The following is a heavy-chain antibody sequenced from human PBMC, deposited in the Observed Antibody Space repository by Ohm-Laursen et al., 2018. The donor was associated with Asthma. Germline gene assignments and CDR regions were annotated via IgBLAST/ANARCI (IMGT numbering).Heavy chain of an antibody. J-gene: IGHJ4*02. CDR1: GGSISSSSYY. CDR2: IYYSGST. D-gene: IGHD1-26*01. V-gene: IGHV4-39*01. Sequence: SDTLPLTCTVSGGSISSSSYYWGWIRQPPGKGLEWIGSIYYSGSTYYNPSLKSRVTISVDTSKNQFSLKLSSVTAADTAVYYCARHGMGIVGATFDFWGQGTLVTVSS. CDR3: ARHGMGIVGATFDF.